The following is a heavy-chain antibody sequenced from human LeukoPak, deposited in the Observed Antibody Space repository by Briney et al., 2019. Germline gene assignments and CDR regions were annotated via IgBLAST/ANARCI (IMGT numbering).Heavy chain of an antibody. J-gene: IGHJ6*04. CDR3: AKGDYVWGSYLMDV. V-gene: IGHV3-9*01. Sequence: GGSLRLSCAASGFTFDDYAMHWVRQAPGKGLERVSGISWNSGSIGYADSVKGRFTISRDNAKNSLYLQMNSLRAEDTALYYCAKGDYVWGSYLMDVWGKGTTVTISS. CDR2: ISWNSGSI. D-gene: IGHD3-16*02. CDR1: GFTFDDYA.